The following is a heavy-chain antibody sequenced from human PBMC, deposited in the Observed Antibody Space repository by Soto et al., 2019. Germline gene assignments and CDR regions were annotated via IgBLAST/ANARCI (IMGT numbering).Heavy chain of an antibody. J-gene: IGHJ3*02. CDR3: AKDGGEYCSGGSCSTVEGAFDI. Sequence: GGSLRLSCAASGFTFSSYGMHWVRQAPGKGLEWVAVISYDGSNKYYADSVKGRFTISRDNSKNTLYLQMNSLRAEDTAVYYCAKDGGEYCSGGSCSTVEGAFDIWGQGTMVTVSS. CDR1: GFTFSSYG. CDR2: ISYDGSNK. D-gene: IGHD2-15*01. V-gene: IGHV3-30*18.